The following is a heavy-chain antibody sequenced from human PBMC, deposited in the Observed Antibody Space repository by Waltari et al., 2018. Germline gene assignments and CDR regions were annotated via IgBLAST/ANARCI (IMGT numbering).Heavy chain of an antibody. CDR1: GGSFRGSY. CDR2: INHKGST. Sequence: QVQLQQWGAGLLKPSETLSLTCAVYGGSFRGSYWSWIRQPPGEGLEWIGEINHKGSTNYNPSLKSRVTISVDTSKNQFSLKLSSVTAADTAVYYCARWSPAYGWYFYYYYYGMDVWGQGTTVTVSS. CDR3: ARWSPAYGWYFYYYYYGMDV. V-gene: IGHV4-34*01. J-gene: IGHJ6*02. D-gene: IGHD6-19*01.